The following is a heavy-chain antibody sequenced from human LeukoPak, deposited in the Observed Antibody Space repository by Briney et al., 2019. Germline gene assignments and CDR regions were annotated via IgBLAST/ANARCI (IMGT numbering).Heavy chain of an antibody. J-gene: IGHJ4*02. CDR1: GFTFSSYS. CDR2: ISSSSSYI. V-gene: IGHV3-21*01. CDR3: ARSGYHDSSGYPFDY. D-gene: IGHD3-22*01. Sequence: PGGSLRLSCAASGFTFSSYSMNWVRQAPGKGLEWVSSISSSSSYIYYADSVKGRFTISRDNAKNSLYLQMNSLRAEDTAVYYCARSGYHDSSGYPFDYWGQGTLVTVSS.